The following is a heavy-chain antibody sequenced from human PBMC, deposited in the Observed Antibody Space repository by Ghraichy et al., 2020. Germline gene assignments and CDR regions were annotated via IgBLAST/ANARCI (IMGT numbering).Heavy chain of an antibody. V-gene: IGHV3-30-3*01. CDR1: GFTFSSFV. Sequence: GESLNISCAASGFTFSSFVMHWVRQAPGNGLEWVALISYDGSNKHYADSVKGRFTSSRDNSKNTLYLQMNSLRTEDTAVYYCARERLSTYCYYGMDVWGQGTTVTVSS. D-gene: IGHD3-3*02. CDR2: ISYDGSNK. J-gene: IGHJ6*02. CDR3: ARERLSTYCYYGMDV.